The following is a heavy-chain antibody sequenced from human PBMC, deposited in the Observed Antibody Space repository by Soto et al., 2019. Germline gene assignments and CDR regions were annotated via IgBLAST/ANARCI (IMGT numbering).Heavy chain of an antibody. D-gene: IGHD2-8*01. Sequence: QEQLVESGGGMVHPGTSLRLSCVTSGISLTAHGMHWVRQAPGKGLEWVALSWYDGKTFYGDSVKGRFTISRDTSTSTLFLDMKSLRPHDTVVYFWALVRNNNDKRLDVWGQGTTVIVSS. V-gene: IGHV3-33*01. CDR1: GISLTAHG. J-gene: IGHJ6*02. CDR3: ALVRNNNDKRLDV. CDR2: SWYDGKT.